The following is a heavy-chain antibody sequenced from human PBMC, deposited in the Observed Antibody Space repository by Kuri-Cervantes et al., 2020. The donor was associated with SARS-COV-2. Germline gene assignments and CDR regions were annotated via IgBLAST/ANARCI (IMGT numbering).Heavy chain of an antibody. J-gene: IGHJ4*02. CDR1: GFTFSNSD. D-gene: IGHD3-3*01. Sequence: GESLKISCAASGFTFSNSDMHWVRQAPGKGLEWVSAISGSGGSTYYADSVKGRFTISRDNSKNTLYLQMNSQRAEDTAVYYCARAVRFLEWLPGDYFDYWGQGTLVTVSS. CDR3: ARAVRFLEWLPGDYFDY. V-gene: IGHV3-23*01. CDR2: ISGSGGST.